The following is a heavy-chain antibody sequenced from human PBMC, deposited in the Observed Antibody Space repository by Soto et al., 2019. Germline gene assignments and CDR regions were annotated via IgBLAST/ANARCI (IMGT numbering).Heavy chain of an antibody. CDR3: AGGELY. D-gene: IGHD1-26*01. CDR1: GFTFGDAL. V-gene: IGHV3-49*03. Sequence: EVQLVESGGGLVQPGRSLRLSCAASGFTFGDALMTWFRQAPGKGLEWVGFIRGNAYGGTAEYAASVQGRFTISRDDSKSIAYLQMNCLKAVYTAVYYCAGGELYWGQGTLVTVSS. J-gene: IGHJ4*02. CDR2: IRGNAYGGTA.